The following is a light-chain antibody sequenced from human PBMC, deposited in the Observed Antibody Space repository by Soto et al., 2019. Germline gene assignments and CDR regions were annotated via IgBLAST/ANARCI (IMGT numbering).Light chain of an antibody. J-gene: IGKJ2*01. Sequence: IVLTQSPGTLSLSPGERATLFCRASQILGSNSLAWYQQKPGQAPRLLIYGASSRAAAIPDRFTGSGSGTDFTLTIGRLQPEDFAVYVCQQYSLSPTFGQGTKLELK. CDR2: GAS. V-gene: IGKV3-20*01. CDR3: QQYSLSPT. CDR1: QILGSNS.